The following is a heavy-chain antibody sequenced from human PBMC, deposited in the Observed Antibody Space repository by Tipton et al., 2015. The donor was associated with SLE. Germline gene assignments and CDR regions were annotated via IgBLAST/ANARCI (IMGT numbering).Heavy chain of an antibody. CDR1: GGSISGYY. CDR2: INHSGST. Sequence: LRLSCTVSGGSISGYYWSWIRQPPGKGLEWIGEINHSGSTNYNPSLKSRVTISVDTSKNQFSLKLSSVTAADTAVYYCARGGYYYDSSGYSDYWGQGTLVTVSS. D-gene: IGHD3-22*01. V-gene: IGHV4-34*01. CDR3: ARGGYYYDSSGYSDY. J-gene: IGHJ4*02.